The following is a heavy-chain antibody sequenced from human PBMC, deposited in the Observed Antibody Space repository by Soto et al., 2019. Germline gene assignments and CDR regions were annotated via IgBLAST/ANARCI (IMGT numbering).Heavy chain of an antibody. CDR3: AREGYGSGWAGVFDI. CDR2: ISVDGGSQ. CDR1: GFSFSNYW. J-gene: IGHJ3*02. Sequence: QAQLVESGEGVVQPGRSLRLSCAASGFSFSNYWMHWVRQAPGKGLEWVAGISVDGGSQHYPDAVKGRLTVSRDNSKNTLYLEMKAEDTAVYYCAREGYGSGWAGVFDIWGQGTMVTVSS. D-gene: IGHD6-19*01. V-gene: IGHV3-30-3*01.